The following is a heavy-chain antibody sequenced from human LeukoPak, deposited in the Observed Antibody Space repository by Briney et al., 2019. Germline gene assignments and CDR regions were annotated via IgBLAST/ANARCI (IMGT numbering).Heavy chain of an antibody. Sequence: GESLKISCKGSGXSFTNYCIGWVRQMPGKGLEWMGIISPDGSDTRYSPSFLGQVTISADKSITTAYLQWSSLKASDTAMYYCARLTSSWSFDYWGQGTLVTVSS. J-gene: IGHJ4*02. CDR3: ARLTSSWSFDY. CDR2: ISPDGSDT. V-gene: IGHV5-51*01. D-gene: IGHD6-13*01. CDR1: GXSFTNYC.